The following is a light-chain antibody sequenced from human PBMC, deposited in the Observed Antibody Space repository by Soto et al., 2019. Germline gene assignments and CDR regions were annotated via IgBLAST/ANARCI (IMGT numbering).Light chain of an antibody. J-gene: IGKJ2*01. CDR2: GAS. CDR1: QSVSSSY. V-gene: IGKV3-20*01. Sequence: EIVLTQSPGTLSLSPGERATLSCRASQSVSSSYLAWDQQKPGQAPRLLIYGASGRATGIPDRFSGSGSGTDFTLTISRLEPEDFAVYYCQQYGSSPPMYTFGQGTKLEIK. CDR3: QQYGSSPPMYT.